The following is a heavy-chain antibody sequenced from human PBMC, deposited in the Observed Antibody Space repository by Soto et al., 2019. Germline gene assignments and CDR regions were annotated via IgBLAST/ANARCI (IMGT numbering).Heavy chain of an antibody. CDR1: GDSVTSGGCY. CDR2: IYYTWST. D-gene: IGHD1-26*01. Sequence: SETLSLTCTDSGDSVTSGGCYWSWIRQPPGKGLEWIGNIYYTWSTIYSPSLKSRVTISMDTSKNQFSLRLKSVTAADTAVYFCARFEGATTGDYCGQGTLVT. J-gene: IGHJ4*02. V-gene: IGHV4-61*08. CDR3: ARFEGATTGDY.